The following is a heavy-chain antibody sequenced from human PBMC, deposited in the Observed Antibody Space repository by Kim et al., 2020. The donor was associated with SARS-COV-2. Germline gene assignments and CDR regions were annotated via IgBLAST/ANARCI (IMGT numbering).Heavy chain of an antibody. Sequence: SETLSLTCTVSGGSISSSSYYWGWIRQPPGKGLEWIGSIYYSGSTYYNPSLKSRVTISVDTSKNQFSLKLSSVTAADTAVYYCARHFRGGRGGMDVWGQGTTVTVSS. D-gene: IGHD2-15*01. J-gene: IGHJ6*02. CDR1: GGSISSSSYY. CDR3: ARHFRGGRGGMDV. CDR2: IYYSGST. V-gene: IGHV4-39*01.